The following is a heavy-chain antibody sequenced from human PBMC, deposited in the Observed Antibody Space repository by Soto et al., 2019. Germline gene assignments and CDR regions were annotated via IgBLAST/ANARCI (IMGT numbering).Heavy chain of an antibody. D-gene: IGHD1-1*01. CDR2: IYYSGTA. V-gene: IGHV4-59*01. J-gene: IGHJ6*02. CDR3: ARGDGIQLGSLAGRYYYHKMDV. CDR1: GGSISTYY. Sequence: QVQLRESGPGLVKSSETLSLTCTVSGGSISTYYWSWVRQPPGKGLEWIGYIYYSGTATYNPSLRSRVTISVDPSKNQFSLRVSSVTAADTAVYYCARGDGIQLGSLAGRYYYHKMDVWGQGTTVTVYS.